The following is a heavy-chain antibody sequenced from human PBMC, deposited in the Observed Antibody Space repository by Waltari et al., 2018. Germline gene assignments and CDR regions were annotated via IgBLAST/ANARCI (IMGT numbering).Heavy chain of an antibody. CDR3: ARDPRTYASGEGCFDP. V-gene: IGHV4-4*02. D-gene: IGHD3-10*01. CDR2: MYHRGSA. J-gene: IGHJ5*02. Sequence: QVQLEESGPGLVKPSGTLSLTCDVSGGSISSDNWWSWVRQPPGKGLEWIGEMYHRGSATYNPSLKSRVTISVDKSKNQFSLKVIPVTAADTAVYYCARDPRTYASGEGCFDPWGQGTLVTVSS. CDR1: GGSISSDNW.